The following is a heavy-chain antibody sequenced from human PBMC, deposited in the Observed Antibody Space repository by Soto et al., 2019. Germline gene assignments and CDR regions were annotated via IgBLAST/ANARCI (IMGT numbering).Heavy chain of an antibody. Sequence: GGSLRLSCAVSGFTFSRYAMNWVRQAPGKGLEWVSALSGSGASTYYADSVKGRVTISRDSSKNMLYLQMNSLRAEDTAVYYCAKERVYSSPPYGMDVWGQGTTVTVSS. CDR2: LSGSGAST. CDR3: AKERVYSSPPYGMDV. V-gene: IGHV3-23*01. J-gene: IGHJ6*02. D-gene: IGHD3-22*01. CDR1: GFTFSRYA.